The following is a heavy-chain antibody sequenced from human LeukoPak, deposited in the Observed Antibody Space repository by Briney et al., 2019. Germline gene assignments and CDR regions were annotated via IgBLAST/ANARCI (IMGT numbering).Heavy chain of an antibody. CDR3: AKDGGLWISAHWGDS. V-gene: IGHV3-23*01. CDR1: GFTFSSYT. Sequence: GGSLRVSCTASGFTFSSYTMSWVRQAPGKGLKWVSTISTGGGNTYYADSVQGRFTVSRDDSKNTLYLQMNSLRAEDTAVYYCAKDGGLWISAHWGDSWGRGTLVTVSS. J-gene: IGHJ4*02. CDR2: ISTGGGNT. D-gene: IGHD2-2*03.